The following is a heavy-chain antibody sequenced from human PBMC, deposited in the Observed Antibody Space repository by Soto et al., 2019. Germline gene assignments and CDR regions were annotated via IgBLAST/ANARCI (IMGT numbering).Heavy chain of an antibody. D-gene: IGHD6-19*01. J-gene: IGHJ4*02. CDR3: AKEITPRSSNGWPFDS. V-gene: IGHV3-30*04. Sequence: GGSLRLSCAASGFTFSSYAMHWVRQAPGKGLEWVAVISFDGKVKFYADSVKGRFTISRDNSKNTLYLQMNSLRLDDTAVYYCAKEITPRSSNGWPFDSWGQGTLVTVSS. CDR2: ISFDGKVK. CDR1: GFTFSSYA.